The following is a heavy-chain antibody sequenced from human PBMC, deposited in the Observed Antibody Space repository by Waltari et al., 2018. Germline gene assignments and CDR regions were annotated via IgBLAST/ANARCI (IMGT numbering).Heavy chain of an antibody. Sequence: EVQLVESGGGLVKPGGSLRLSCAASGFTFSSYSMNWVRQAPGKGLESVSSISSSSSYIYYADSVKRRFTISRDNAKNSLYLQMNSLRAEDTAVYYCARDFRGMDVWGQGTTVTVSS. CDR3: ARDFRGMDV. CDR2: ISSSSSYI. V-gene: IGHV3-21*01. CDR1: GFTFSSYS. J-gene: IGHJ6*02.